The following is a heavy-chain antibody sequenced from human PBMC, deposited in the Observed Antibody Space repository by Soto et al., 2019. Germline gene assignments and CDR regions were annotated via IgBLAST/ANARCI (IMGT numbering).Heavy chain of an antibody. CDR3: ATDRRLAAAGTWDY. CDR1: GYTFTSYG. D-gene: IGHD6-13*01. Sequence: ASVKVSCKASGYTFTSYGISWVRQAPGQGLEWMGWISAYNGNTNYAQKLQGRVTMTTDTSTSTAYMELRSLRSEDTAVYYCATDRRLAAAGTWDYWGQGTLVTVAS. V-gene: IGHV1-18*01. J-gene: IGHJ4*02. CDR2: ISAYNGNT.